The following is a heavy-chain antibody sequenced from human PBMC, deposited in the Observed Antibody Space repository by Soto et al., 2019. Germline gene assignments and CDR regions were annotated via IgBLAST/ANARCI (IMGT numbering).Heavy chain of an antibody. CDR3: VGAAAGTFDY. Sequence: PSETLSLTCAVYGGSFSGYYWSWIRQPPGKGLEWIGEINHSGSTNYNPSLNSRVTISVDTSKNQFSLYLSSVTAADTAVYYCVGAAAGTFDYWGQGTLVTVSS. V-gene: IGHV4-34*01. J-gene: IGHJ4*02. CDR2: INHSGST. D-gene: IGHD6-13*01. CDR1: GGSFSGYY.